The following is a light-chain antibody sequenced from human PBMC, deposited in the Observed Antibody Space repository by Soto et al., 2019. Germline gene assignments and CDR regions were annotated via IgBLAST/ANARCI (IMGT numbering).Light chain of an antibody. CDR3: QVCYDRGLHVV. CDR1: NIGYKR. J-gene: IGLJ3*02. V-gene: IGLV3-21*02. Sequence: SYELTQAPSVSVAPGQTARLTCGGDNIGYKRVHWYQQRPGQAPVLVVYNDRDRPSGIPERFSGSNSGYTTTLTISRVEGGDEAAYYCQVCYDRGLHVVFGGGTKVTVL. CDR2: NDR.